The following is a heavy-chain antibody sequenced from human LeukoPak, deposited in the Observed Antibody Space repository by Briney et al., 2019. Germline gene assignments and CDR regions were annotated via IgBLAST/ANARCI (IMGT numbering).Heavy chain of an antibody. V-gene: IGHV4-31*03. CDR3: ARDSRYCSSTSCLIDSYYYYYGMDV. D-gene: IGHD2-2*01. CDR2: IYYSGST. Sequence: SETLSLTCTVSGGSISSGGYYWSWIRQHPGKGLEWIGNIYYSGSTYYNPSLKSRVTISVDTSKNQFSLKLSSVTAADTAVYYCARDSRYCSSTSCLIDSYYYYYGMDVWGQGTTVTVSS. CDR1: GGSISSGGYY. J-gene: IGHJ6*02.